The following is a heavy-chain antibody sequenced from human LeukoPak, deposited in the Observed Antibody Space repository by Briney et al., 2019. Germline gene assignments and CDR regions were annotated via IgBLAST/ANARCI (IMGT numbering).Heavy chain of an antibody. CDR3: ARDSQYYDFWSGYLANNWFDP. J-gene: IGHJ5*02. V-gene: IGHV1-8*03. Sequence: ASVKVSCKASGYTFTSYDINWVRQATGQGLEWMGWMNPNSGNTGYAQKFQGRVTITRNTSISTAYMELSRLRSDDTAVYYCARDSQYYDFWSGYLANNWFDPWGQGTLVTVSS. D-gene: IGHD3-3*01. CDR2: MNPNSGNT. CDR1: GYTFTSYD.